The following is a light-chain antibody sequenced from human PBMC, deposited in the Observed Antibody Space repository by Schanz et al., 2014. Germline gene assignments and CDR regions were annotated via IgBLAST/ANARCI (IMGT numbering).Light chain of an antibody. CDR2: DVS. Sequence: QSALTHPASVSGSPGQSITISCAGTTSDVGGYDCVSWYQQYPGKVPKLMIYDVSDRSSGVSYRFSGSKSGYTASLTISGLQAEDEADYYCSSYISTNTGVFGEGTKLTVL. J-gene: IGLJ3*02. V-gene: IGLV2-14*03. CDR1: TSDVGGYDC. CDR3: SSYISTNTGV.